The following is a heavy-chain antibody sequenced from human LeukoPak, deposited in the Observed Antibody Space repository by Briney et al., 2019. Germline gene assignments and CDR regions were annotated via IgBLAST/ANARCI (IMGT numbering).Heavy chain of an antibody. Sequence: SETLSLTCAVYGGSFSGYYWSWIRQPPGKGLEWIGEINHSGSTNYNPSLKSRVTISVDTSKNQFSLKLSSVTAADTAVYYCARWVPHCSSTSCYVYYFDYWGQGTPVTVSS. CDR1: GGSFSGYY. V-gene: IGHV4-34*01. J-gene: IGHJ4*02. CDR2: INHSGST. CDR3: ARWVPHCSSTSCYVYYFDY. D-gene: IGHD2-2*01.